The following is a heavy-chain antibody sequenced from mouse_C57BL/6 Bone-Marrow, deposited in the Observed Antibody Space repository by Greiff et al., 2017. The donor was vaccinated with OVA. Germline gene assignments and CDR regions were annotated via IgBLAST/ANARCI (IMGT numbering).Heavy chain of an antibody. Sequence: VQLQQSGAELVRPGASVKLSCTASGFNIKDDYMHWVKQRPEQGLEWIGWIDPENGDTEYASKFQGKAPLTADTSSNTTHLQLSRLASEDSAVYYCTLTLGDYWGQGTTLTVSA. CDR2: IDPENGDT. V-gene: IGHV14-4*01. J-gene: IGHJ2*01. D-gene: IGHD4-1*01. CDR3: TLTLGDY. CDR1: GFNIKDDY.